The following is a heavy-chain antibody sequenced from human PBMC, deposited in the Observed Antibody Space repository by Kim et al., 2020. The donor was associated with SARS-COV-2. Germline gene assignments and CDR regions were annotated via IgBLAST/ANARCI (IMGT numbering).Heavy chain of an antibody. D-gene: IGHD2-2*01. J-gene: IGHJ3*02. Sequence: SETLSLTCAVYGGSFSGYYWSWIRQPPGKGLEWIGEINHSGSTNYNPSLKSRVTISVDTSKNQFSLKLSSVTAADTAVYYCARGRPAFLYCSSTSCSRTFDIWGQGTMVTVSS. CDR3: ARGRPAFLYCSSTSCSRTFDI. CDR2: INHSGST. V-gene: IGHV4-34*01. CDR1: GGSFSGYY.